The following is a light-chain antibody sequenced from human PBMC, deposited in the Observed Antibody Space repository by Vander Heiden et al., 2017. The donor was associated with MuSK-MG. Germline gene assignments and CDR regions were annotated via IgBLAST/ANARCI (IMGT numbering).Light chain of an antibody. Sequence: EIVLTQSPGTLSLSPGERATLSCRASQSVIINYLAWYQQRPGQAPRLLIYDASSRATGIADRFRGSGSGTDFTLTINGLEPEDSAVYYCQQYGTSPFTFGKGTKLEIK. CDR2: DAS. J-gene: IGKJ2*01. CDR1: QSVIINY. CDR3: QQYGTSPFT. V-gene: IGKV3-20*01.